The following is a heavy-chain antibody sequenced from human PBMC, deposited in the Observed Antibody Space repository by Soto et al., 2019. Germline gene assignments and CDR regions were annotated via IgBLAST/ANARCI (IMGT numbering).Heavy chain of an antibody. CDR3: AREVHGYPPAFVY. J-gene: IGHJ4*02. CDR1: GGTFNTYA. CDR2: ISPMFGAA. D-gene: IGHD5-18*01. Sequence: QVQLVQSGAEMKKPGSSVKVSCQSSGGTFNTYAMNWVRQAPGQGPEWMGDISPMFGAANYATKFQGRVTITPDECTGTAYMPLSSLTTKDTALYFCAREVHGYPPAFVYWGQGTLVTVSS. V-gene: IGHV1-69*19.